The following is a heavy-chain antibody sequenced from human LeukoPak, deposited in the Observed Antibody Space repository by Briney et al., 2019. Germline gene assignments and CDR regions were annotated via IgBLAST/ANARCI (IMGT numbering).Heavy chain of an antibody. Sequence: SETLSLTCTASGGSISGSYWTWVRQPAGKGLEWIGRIYSNEITNYNPSLKSRVTMSVDTSKNQFSLKLTSVTAADTAVYYCARGSGAATNEALDYWGQGTLVTVSS. CDR3: ARGSGAATNEALDY. D-gene: IGHD1-26*01. V-gene: IGHV4-4*07. J-gene: IGHJ4*02. CDR2: IYSNEIT. CDR1: GGSISGSY.